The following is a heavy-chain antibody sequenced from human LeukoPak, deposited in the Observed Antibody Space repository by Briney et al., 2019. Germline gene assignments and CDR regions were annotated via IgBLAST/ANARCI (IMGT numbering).Heavy chain of an antibody. CDR1: GGSFSVSY. CDR3: ARGRGPGRQRPEYYSYYMDV. V-gene: IGHV4-34*01. D-gene: IGHD3-10*01. CDR2: INHSGST. J-gene: IGHJ6*03. Sequence: SETLSLTCAVYGGSFSVSYWSWIRQPPGKGLEWIGEINHSGSTNYNPSLKSRVTISVDTSKNQFSLKLSSVTAADTAVYYCARGRGPGRQRPEYYSYYMDVWGKGTTVTVSS.